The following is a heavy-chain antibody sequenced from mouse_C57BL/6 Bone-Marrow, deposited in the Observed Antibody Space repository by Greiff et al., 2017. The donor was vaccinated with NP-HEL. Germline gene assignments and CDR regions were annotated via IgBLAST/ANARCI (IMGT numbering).Heavy chain of an antibody. V-gene: IGHV1-81*01. Sequence: QVQLQQSGAELARPGASVKLSCKASGYTFTSYGISWVKQRTGQGLEWIGEIYPRSGNTYYNEKFKGKATLTADKSSSTAYMELRSLTSEDSAVYFWARRAHYGRVPWYFDYWGQGTTLTVSS. CDR3: ARRAHYGRVPWYFDY. CDR2: IYPRSGNT. CDR1: GYTFTSYG. J-gene: IGHJ2*01. D-gene: IGHD1-1*01.